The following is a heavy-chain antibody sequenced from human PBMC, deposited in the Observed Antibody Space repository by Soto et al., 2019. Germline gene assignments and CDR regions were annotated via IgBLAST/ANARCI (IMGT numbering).Heavy chain of an antibody. CDR3: ARQDGWAVASRRNWFDP. V-gene: IGHV5-10-1*03. J-gene: IGHJ5*02. CDR1: GYSFADYW. D-gene: IGHD3-16*01. Sequence: EVQLVQSGAEVKKPGESLRISCQGSGYSFADYWVAWVRQMPGEGLEWVGKIDPSDSYSNYNPSFQGHVTISVDKSINTAYLQWSSLKASDTGIYYCARQDGWAVASRRNWFDPWGQGTLVTVSS. CDR2: IDPSDSYS.